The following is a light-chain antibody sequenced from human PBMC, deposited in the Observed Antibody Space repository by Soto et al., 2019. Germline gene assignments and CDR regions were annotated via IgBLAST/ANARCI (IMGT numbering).Light chain of an antibody. Sequence: QSALTQPASVSGSPGQSITISCTGTSSDVGGYNYVSWYQQHPGKATKLMIYDVSNRTSGVSNLFSGSKSGNTASLTISGLQAEDEADYSCSSYTSSSTLVVFGGGTKLTVL. CDR1: SSDVGGYNY. J-gene: IGLJ2*01. CDR2: DVS. V-gene: IGLV2-14*01. CDR3: SSYTSSSTLVV.